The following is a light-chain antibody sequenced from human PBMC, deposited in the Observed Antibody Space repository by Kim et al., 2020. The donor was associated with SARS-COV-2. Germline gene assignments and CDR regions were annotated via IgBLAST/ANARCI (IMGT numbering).Light chain of an antibody. Sequence: GRTVTIYCTRSSGSIASNYVQWYQQRPGSSPTTVIYEDNQRPSGDPERFSGSIDSAGRSASLSISGVKTEDEAGYDCQSYESSDRGLGGGTKVTV. CDR2: EDN. V-gene: IGLV6-57*01. CDR1: SGSIASNY. CDR3: QSYESSDRG. J-gene: IGLJ3*02.